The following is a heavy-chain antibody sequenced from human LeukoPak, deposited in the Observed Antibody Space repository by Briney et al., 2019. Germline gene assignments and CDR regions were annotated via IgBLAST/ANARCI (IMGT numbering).Heavy chain of an antibody. D-gene: IGHD6-13*01. Sequence: PGGSLRLSCAASGFTFSNYWMNWLRQAPGEGLEWVANIKDGGSEKYYVDSVKGRFTISRDSAKNSLYLQMNSLRAEDTAVYYCARVLSSSWGAYYYYGMDVWGQGTTVTVSS. J-gene: IGHJ6*02. CDR1: GFTFSNYW. CDR3: ARVLSSSWGAYYYYGMDV. V-gene: IGHV3-7*04. CDR2: IKDGGSEK.